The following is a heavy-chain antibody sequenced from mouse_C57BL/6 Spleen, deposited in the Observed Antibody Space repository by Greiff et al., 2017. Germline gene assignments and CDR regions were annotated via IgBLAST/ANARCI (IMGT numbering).Heavy chain of an antibody. D-gene: IGHD2-5*01. J-gene: IGHJ3*01. CDR3: ASTYYSNYSFAY. Sequence: QVQLQQSGAELVRPGTSVKVSCKASGYAFTNYLIEWVKQRPGQGLEWIGVINPGSGGTNYNEKFKGKATLTADKSSSTAYMQLSSLTSEDSAVYFCASTYYSNYSFAYWGQGTLVTVSA. V-gene: IGHV1-54*01. CDR2: INPGSGGT. CDR1: GYAFTNYL.